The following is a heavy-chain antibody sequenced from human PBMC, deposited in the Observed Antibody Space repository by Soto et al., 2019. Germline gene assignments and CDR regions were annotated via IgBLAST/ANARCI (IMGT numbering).Heavy chain of an antibody. D-gene: IGHD3-10*01. CDR3: ARSQGRSSGGLDV. J-gene: IGHJ6*02. CDR1: GASICNYY. Sequence: SETLSLTCTVSGASICNYYWSWIRQPPGKGLEWIGYISYSGSTTYNPTLNSQVTISLDKSQNHFSLKLTSVTAADTAVYYCARSQGRSSGGLDVWGQGTTVTLSS. V-gene: IGHV4-59*01. CDR2: ISYSGST.